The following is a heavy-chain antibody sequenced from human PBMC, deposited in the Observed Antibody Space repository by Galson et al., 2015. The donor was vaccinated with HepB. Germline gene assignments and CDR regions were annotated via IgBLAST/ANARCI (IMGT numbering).Heavy chain of an antibody. Sequence: SETLSLTCTVSGGPIRSSSFYWDWIRQSPGKGLEWIGRIHYTGTTYYNPSLKSRVTISVDTSKNEFSLKLTSVTAADTALYYCARMRILEVSLDFWGQGTLVTVSS. V-gene: IGHV4-39*01. D-gene: IGHD2/OR15-2a*01. CDR3: ARMRILEVSLDF. CDR1: GGPIRSSSFY. CDR2: IHYTGTT. J-gene: IGHJ4*02.